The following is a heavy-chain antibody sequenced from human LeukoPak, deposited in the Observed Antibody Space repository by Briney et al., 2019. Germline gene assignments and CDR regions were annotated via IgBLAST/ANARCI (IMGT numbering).Heavy chain of an antibody. V-gene: IGHV1-8*02. CDR3: ARSEPGITIFWGPWFDP. CDR1: GYTFTSYD. J-gene: IGHJ5*02. Sequence: ASVKVSCKASGYTFTSYDINWVRQATGQGLEWMGWMNPNSGNTGYAQKFQGRVTMTRNTSISTAYMELSSLRSEDTAVYYCARSEPGITIFWGPWFDPWGQGTLVTVSS. CDR2: MNPNSGNT. D-gene: IGHD3-9*01.